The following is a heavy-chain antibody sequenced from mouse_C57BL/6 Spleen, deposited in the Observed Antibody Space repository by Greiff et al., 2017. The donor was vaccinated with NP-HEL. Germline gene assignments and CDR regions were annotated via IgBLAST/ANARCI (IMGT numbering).Heavy chain of an antibody. CDR2: IDPSDSET. J-gene: IGHJ3*01. D-gene: IGHD1-1*01. V-gene: IGHV1-52*01. CDR3: ARGSYGSSSWFAY. CDR1: GYTFTSYW. Sequence: QVQLQQSGAELVRPGSSVKLSCKASGYTFTSYWMHWVKQRPIQGLEWIGNIDPSDSETHYNQKFKDKATLTVDKSSSTAYMQLSSLTSEDSAVYYCARGSYGSSSWFAYWGQGTLVTVSA.